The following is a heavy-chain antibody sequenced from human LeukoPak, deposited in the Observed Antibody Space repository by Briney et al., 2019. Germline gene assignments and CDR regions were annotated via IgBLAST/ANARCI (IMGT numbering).Heavy chain of an antibody. CDR3: YTHVVTATSRSAFDI. CDR1: GFTFSSYS. Sequence: PGGSLRLSCAASGFTFSSYSMNWVRQAPGKGLEWVSSISSSSSYIYYEDSVRGRFTISRDNAKNSLYLQMNSLRAEDTAVYYCYTHVVTATSRSAFDIWGQGTMVTVSS. CDR2: ISSSSSYI. V-gene: IGHV3-21*01. J-gene: IGHJ3*02. D-gene: IGHD2-21*02.